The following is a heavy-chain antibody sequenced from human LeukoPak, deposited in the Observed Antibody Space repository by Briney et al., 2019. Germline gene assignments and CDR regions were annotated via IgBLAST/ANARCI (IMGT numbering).Heavy chain of an antibody. J-gene: IGHJ4*02. CDR3: ARGRPRNYDFWSGYYPYYFDY. CDR2: INHSGST. CDR1: GGSFSGFY. V-gene: IGHV4-34*01. D-gene: IGHD3-3*01. Sequence: SETLSLTCAVYGGSFSGFYWNWIRQPPGKGLEWIGEINHSGSTNYNPSLKSRVTISVDTSKNQFSLKLSSVTAADTAVYYCARGRPRNYDFWSGYYPYYFDYWGQGTLVTVSS.